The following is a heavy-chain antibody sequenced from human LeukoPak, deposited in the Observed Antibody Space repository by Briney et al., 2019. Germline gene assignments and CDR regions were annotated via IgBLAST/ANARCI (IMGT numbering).Heavy chain of an antibody. CDR2: LTDSGDAT. Sequence: PGGSLRLSYSVSGFTFSHYAMSWVRQAPRTGLDWVGSLTDSGDATYYPDSVKGRLTISRDNSNSTLYLHISGLRDEDTAVYYCARGYSHNSGGWLDPWGQGTLVTVSS. D-gene: IGHD5-12*01. V-gene: IGHV3-23*01. CDR3: ARGYSHNSGGWLDP. CDR1: GFTFSHYA. J-gene: IGHJ5*02.